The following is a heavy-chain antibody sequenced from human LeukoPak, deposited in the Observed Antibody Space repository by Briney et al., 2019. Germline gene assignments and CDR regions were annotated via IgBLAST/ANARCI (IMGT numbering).Heavy chain of an antibody. V-gene: IGHV3-9*01. CDR3: AKEYSGSYDY. CDR1: GSTFDDYA. D-gene: IGHD3-10*01. CDR2: ISWNSGSI. Sequence: PGRSLRLSCAASGSTFDDYAMHWVRQAPGKGLEWVSGISWNSGSIGYADSVKGRFTISRDNAKNSLYLQMNRLRAEDTALYYCAKEYSGSYDYWGQGTLVTVSS. J-gene: IGHJ4*02.